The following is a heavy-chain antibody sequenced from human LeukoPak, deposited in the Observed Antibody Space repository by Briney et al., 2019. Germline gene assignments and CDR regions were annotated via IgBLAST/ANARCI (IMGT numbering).Heavy chain of an antibody. D-gene: IGHD3-10*01. Sequence: PGGSLRLSCAVSGFTFDDYAMHWVRQAPGKGLEWVSLISWDGGSTYYADSVKGRFTISRDNSKNSLYLQMNSLRAEDTALYYCAKDITRITMVRGVIITLPDYWGQGTLVTVSS. CDR3: AKDITRITMVRGVIITLPDY. V-gene: IGHV3-43D*03. CDR2: ISWDGGST. J-gene: IGHJ4*02. CDR1: GFTFDDYA.